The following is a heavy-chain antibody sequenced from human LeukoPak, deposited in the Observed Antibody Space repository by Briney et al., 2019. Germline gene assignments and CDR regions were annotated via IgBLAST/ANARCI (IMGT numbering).Heavy chain of an antibody. CDR3: ASQRQGSWTLSNAFDI. J-gene: IGHJ3*02. V-gene: IGHV4-39*07. D-gene: IGHD6-13*01. CDR1: GGSISSSSYY. CDR2: IYYSGST. Sequence: SETLSLTCTVSGGSISSSSYYWGWIRQPPGKGLELIGSIYYSGSTYYNPSLKSRVTISVDTSKNQFSLKLSSVTAADTAVYYCASQRQGSWTLSNAFDIWGQGTMVTVSS.